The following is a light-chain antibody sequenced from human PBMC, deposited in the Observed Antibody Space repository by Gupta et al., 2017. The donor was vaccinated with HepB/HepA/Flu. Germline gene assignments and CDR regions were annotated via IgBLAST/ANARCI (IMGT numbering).Light chain of an antibody. Sequence: SALTQPRSVSGSPGQSVNISCTGTSSDVGGYKYVSWYQHPPGKAPKLMIYDVSKRPSGVPDRFSGSKSGNTASLTSSGLQAEDEADYYCCSYAGSYTWVFGGGTKLTVL. V-gene: IGLV2-11*01. J-gene: IGLJ3*02. CDR3: CSYAGSYTWV. CDR1: SSDVGGYKY. CDR2: DVS.